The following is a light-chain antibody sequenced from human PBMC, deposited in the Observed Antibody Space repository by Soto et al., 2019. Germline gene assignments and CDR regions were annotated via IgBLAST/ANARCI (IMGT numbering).Light chain of an antibody. V-gene: IGKV3-11*01. CDR3: QQRSNGPFT. CDR2: DAS. Sequence: EIVLTQSPATLSLSPGERATLSCRASQSVSSYLAWYQQKPGQAPRLLIYDASNRATGIPARFSGSGSGTDFTLTSSSLEPEDVAVYYCQQRSNGPFTFGPGTKVDI. CDR1: QSVSSY. J-gene: IGKJ3*01.